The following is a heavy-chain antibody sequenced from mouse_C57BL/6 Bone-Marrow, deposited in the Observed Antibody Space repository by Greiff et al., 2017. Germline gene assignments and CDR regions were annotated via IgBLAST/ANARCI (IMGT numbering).Heavy chain of an antibody. J-gene: IGHJ1*03. V-gene: IGHV5-4*01. CDR3: ARGCPPVITTVVATDCDG. Sequence: EVHLVESGGGLVKPGGSLKLSCAASGFTFSSYALSWVRQTPEKRLEWVATLSDGGSYTYYPANVKGRFTISRDNAKHNLYLQMSHLKSEDTAMYYWARGCPPVITTVVATDCDGWGTGTTVTVSS. D-gene: IGHD1-1*01. CDR1: GFTFSSYA. CDR2: LSDGGSYT.